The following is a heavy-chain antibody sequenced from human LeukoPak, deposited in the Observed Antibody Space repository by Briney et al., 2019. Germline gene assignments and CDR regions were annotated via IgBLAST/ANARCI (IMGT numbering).Heavy chain of an antibody. Sequence: GGSLRLSCAASGFTFSDYTMNWVRLAPGKGLEWVLSISGSSNYIYYADSVKGRFTISRGNAKNSLYLQMNSLRVEDTAVYYCARDESGDNDAFDIWGQGTMVTVSS. CDR2: ISGSSNYI. V-gene: IGHV3-21*01. CDR1: GFTFSDYT. CDR3: ARDESGDNDAFDI. D-gene: IGHD2-21*01. J-gene: IGHJ3*02.